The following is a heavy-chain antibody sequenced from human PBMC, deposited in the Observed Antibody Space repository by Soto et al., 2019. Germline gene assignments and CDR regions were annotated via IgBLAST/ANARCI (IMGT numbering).Heavy chain of an antibody. V-gene: IGHV4-30-2*01. CDR1: GDSISSRIYS. D-gene: IGHD1-26*01. J-gene: IGHJ4*02. CDR3: ASIVGANKQPLDS. CDR2: VYHSGST. Sequence: HLQLQESGSGLVKPSQTLSLTCVVSGDSISSRIYSWSWIRQPPGKGLEWIGYVYHSGSTYYNPSLTSRVTISVDRSKNQFSLKLTSVTAADTAVYYCASIVGANKQPLDSWGQGTLVTVSS.